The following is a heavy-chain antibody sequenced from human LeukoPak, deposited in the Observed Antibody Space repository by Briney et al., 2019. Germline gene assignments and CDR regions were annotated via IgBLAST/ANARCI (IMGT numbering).Heavy chain of an antibody. Sequence: GGSLRLSCEASGFTFSSYAMSWVRQAPGKGLVWVSLINSDGSSRNYADSVKGRFTISRDNAKNTLYLQMDSLRVEDTAVYYCAREDYSGYDFYDYWGQGALVTVSS. CDR2: INSDGSSR. V-gene: IGHV3-74*01. CDR3: AREDYSGYDFYDY. D-gene: IGHD5-12*01. CDR1: GFTFSSYA. J-gene: IGHJ4*02.